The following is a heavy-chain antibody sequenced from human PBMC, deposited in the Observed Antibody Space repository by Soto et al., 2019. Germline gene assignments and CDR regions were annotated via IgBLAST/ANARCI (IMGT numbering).Heavy chain of an antibody. D-gene: IGHD6-19*01. V-gene: IGHV3-30*18. CDR3: AKDKVAGLYYYGMDV. J-gene: IGHJ6*02. CDR1: GFTFSSYG. CDR2: ISYDGSNK. Sequence: QVQLVESGGGVVQPGRSLRLSCAASGFTFSSYGMHWVRQAPGKGLEWVAVISYDGSNKYYADSVKGRFTISRDNSKNTLYLQMNSLRAEDTAVYYCAKDKVAGLYYYGMDVWGQGTTVTVSS.